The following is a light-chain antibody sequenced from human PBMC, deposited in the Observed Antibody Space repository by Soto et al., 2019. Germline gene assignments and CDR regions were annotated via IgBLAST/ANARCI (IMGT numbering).Light chain of an antibody. Sequence: QSVLTQPASVSGSPGQSITISCTGTSSDVGSYNLVSWYQQHPGKAPKVMIYEGSKPPSGVSDRFSGSKSGNTTSLTISGYQREVSAIYYFATCAGSSTFEVYGTGAKV. CDR2: EGS. V-gene: IGLV2-23*03. CDR1: SSDVGSYNL. J-gene: IGLJ1*01. CDR3: ATCAGSSTFEV.